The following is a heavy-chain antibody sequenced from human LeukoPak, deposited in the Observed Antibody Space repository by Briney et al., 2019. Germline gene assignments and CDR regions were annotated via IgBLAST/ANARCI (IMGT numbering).Heavy chain of an antibody. CDR1: GFTFKSYG. J-gene: IGHJ4*02. D-gene: IGHD3-16*01. CDR2: ISYDGSNK. Sequence: GGSLRLSCAASGFTFKSYGMHWVRQAPGKGLEWVAVISYDGSNKYYADSVKGRFTISRDNSMSTLYLQMNSLRAEDTAIYFCAKTLWGPRSCPDYWGQGTLVTVSS. CDR3: AKTLWGPRSCPDY. V-gene: IGHV3-30*18.